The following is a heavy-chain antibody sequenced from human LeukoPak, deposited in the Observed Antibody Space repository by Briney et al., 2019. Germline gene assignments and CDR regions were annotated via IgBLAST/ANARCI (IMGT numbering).Heavy chain of an antibody. CDR2: ISSSSSYI. J-gene: IGHJ3*02. CDR3: ASHSSAWLGEALDI. Sequence: GGSLRLSCAASGFTFSSYSMNWVRQAPGKGLEWVSSISSSSSYIYYADSVKGRFTISRDNAKNSLYLQMNSLRAEDTAVFYCASHSSAWLGEALDIWGQGTMVTVSS. V-gene: IGHV3-21*01. CDR1: GFTFSSYS. D-gene: IGHD6-19*01.